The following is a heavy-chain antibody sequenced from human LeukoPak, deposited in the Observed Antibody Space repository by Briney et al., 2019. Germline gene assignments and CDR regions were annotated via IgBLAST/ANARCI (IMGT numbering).Heavy chain of an antibody. CDR1: GFTFSSYA. CDR2: ISASGGST. D-gene: IGHD2-15*01. J-gene: IGHJ3*02. CDR3: ARACSGGSCYLAAFDI. V-gene: IGHV3-23*01. Sequence: GGSLRLSCAASGFTFSSYAMSWVRQAPGKRLEWVSAISASGGSTYYADSVKGRFTISRDNSKNTLYLQVNSLRAGDTAVYYCARACSGGSCYLAAFDIWGQGTMVIVSS.